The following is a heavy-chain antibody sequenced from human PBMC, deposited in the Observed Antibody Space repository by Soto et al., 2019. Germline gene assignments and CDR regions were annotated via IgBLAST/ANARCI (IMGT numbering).Heavy chain of an antibody. CDR3: AGEIMPLTNDWYFDL. D-gene: IGHD2-8*01. CDR1: GGSISGGVHS. J-gene: IGHJ2*01. V-gene: IGHV4-30-4*01. Sequence: QVQLQESGPGLVKPSETLSLTCTVSGGSISGGVHSWSWIRQSPGKGLEWIGHIFDSGSTYYNPSLKSRLTISVDTSKNQFSLRLSCVTAADTAVYYCAGEIMPLTNDWYFDLWGRGTLVTVSS. CDR2: IFDSGST.